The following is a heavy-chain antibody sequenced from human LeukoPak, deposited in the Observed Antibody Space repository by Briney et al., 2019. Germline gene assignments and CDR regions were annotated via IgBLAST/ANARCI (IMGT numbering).Heavy chain of an antibody. CDR2: VHHTDSP. V-gene: IGHV4-59*11. CDR1: GGSITTHY. J-gene: IGHJ3*01. D-gene: IGHD1-14*01. CDR3: ARDRRREGVHAFDV. Sequence: KTSEALSLTCSVSGGSITTHYWSWIRQPPGKGLEWIGYVHHTDSPDFNPSLKRRVTISLDTSTNQFSLNLTSVTAADAAVYYCARDRRREGVHAFDVWGRGTTVTVSS.